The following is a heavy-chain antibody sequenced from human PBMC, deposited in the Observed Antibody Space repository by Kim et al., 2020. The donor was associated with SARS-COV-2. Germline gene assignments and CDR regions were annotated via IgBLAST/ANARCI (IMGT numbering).Heavy chain of an antibody. V-gene: IGHV3-33*01. CDR1: GFTFSSYG. D-gene: IGHD1-26*01. CDR3: ARDGGIGGATNYYYGKDV. CDR2: IWYDGSNK. Sequence: GGSLRLSCAASGFTFSSYGMHWVRQAPGKGLEWVAVIWYDGSNKYYADSVKGRFTISRDNSKNTLYLQMNSLRAEDTAVYYCARDGGIGGATNYYYGKDVWGQGTTVTVSS. J-gene: IGHJ6*02.